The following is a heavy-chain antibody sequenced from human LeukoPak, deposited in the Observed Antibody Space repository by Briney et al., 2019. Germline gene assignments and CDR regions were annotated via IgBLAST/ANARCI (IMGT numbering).Heavy chain of an antibody. CDR1: GFTFSGYW. V-gene: IGHV3-7*01. D-gene: IGHD3-10*01. CDR2: IKQDGSEK. CDR3: ARDSYYYGSGVIKNWFDP. J-gene: IGHJ5*02. Sequence: PGGSLRLSCAASGFTFSGYWMSWVRQAPGKGLEGVANIKQDGSEKYYVDSVKGRFTISRDNAKNSLYLQMNSLRAEDTAVYYCARDSYYYGSGVIKNWFDPWGQGTLVTVSS.